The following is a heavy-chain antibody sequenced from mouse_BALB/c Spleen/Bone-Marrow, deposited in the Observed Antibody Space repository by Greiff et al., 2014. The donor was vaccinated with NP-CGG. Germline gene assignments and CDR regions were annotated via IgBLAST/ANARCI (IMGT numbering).Heavy chain of an antibody. CDR2: INPNNGGS. V-gene: IGHV1S81*02. D-gene: IGHD1-1*01. CDR3: TRLFYGSSDYAMDN. CDR1: GYTFTSYW. J-gene: IGHJ4*01. Sequence: QVQLQQPGAELVKPGASVKLSCKASGYTFTSYWMHWVKLRPGQGFEWIGEINPNNGGSNYNEKLKRKATLTVDKSSSTAYMQLNSLTSEDSAVYYCTRLFYGSSDYAMDNWGQGTSVTVSS.